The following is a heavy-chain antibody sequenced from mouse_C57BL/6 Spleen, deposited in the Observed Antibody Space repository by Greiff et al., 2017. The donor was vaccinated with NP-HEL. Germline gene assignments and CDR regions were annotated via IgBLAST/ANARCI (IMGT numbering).Heavy chain of an antibody. D-gene: IGHD2-4*01. V-gene: IGHV5-17*01. CDR2: ISSGSSTI. J-gene: IGHJ4*01. Sequence: EVKLMESGGGLVKPGGSLKLSCAASGFTFSDYGMHWVRQAPEKGLEWVAYISSGSSTIYYAATVQGRFTISRYNAKNTLFLQMTSLRSEDTDMYYCAREGNDYDGAMDYWGQGTSVTVSS. CDR3: AREGNDYDGAMDY. CDR1: GFTFSDYG.